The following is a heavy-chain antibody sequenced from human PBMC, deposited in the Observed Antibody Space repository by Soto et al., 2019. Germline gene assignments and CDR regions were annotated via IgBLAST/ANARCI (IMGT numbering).Heavy chain of an antibody. J-gene: IGHJ3*02. Sequence: GGSLRLSCAASGFTFSSYWMSWVRQAPGKGLEWVANIKQDGSEKYYVDSVKGRFTISRDNAKNSLYLQMNSLRAEDTAVYYCATYDFWSGYYHDAFDIWGQGTMVTV. V-gene: IGHV3-7*01. CDR3: ATYDFWSGYYHDAFDI. CDR2: IKQDGSEK. D-gene: IGHD3-3*01. CDR1: GFTFSSYW.